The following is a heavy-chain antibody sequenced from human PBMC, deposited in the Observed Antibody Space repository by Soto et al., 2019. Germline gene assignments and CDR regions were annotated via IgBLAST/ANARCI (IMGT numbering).Heavy chain of an antibody. CDR1: GGSISSSSYY. J-gene: IGHJ6*03. CDR2: IYYSGST. D-gene: IGHD3-3*01. Sequence: PSETLSLTCTVSGGSISSSSYYWGWIRQPPGKGLEWIGSIYYSGSTYYNPSLKSRVTISVDTSKNQFSLKLSSVTAADTAVHYCARHGVTYYYYYMDVWGKGTTVTVSS. CDR3: ARHGVTYYYYYMDV. V-gene: IGHV4-39*01.